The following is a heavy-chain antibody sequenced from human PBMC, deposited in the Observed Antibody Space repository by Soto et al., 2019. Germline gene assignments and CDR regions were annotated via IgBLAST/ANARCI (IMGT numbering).Heavy chain of an antibody. V-gene: IGHV4-39*01. D-gene: IGHD3-3*01. CDR2: IYYSGST. Sequence: SETLSLTCTVSGGSISSSSYYWGWIRQPPGKGLEWIGSIYYSGSTYYNPSLKSRVTISVDTSKNQFSLKLSSVTAADTAVYYCARQQYDFWSGYSPNPADYWGQGTLVTVSS. CDR3: ARQQYDFWSGYSPNPADY. CDR1: GGSISSSSYY. J-gene: IGHJ4*02.